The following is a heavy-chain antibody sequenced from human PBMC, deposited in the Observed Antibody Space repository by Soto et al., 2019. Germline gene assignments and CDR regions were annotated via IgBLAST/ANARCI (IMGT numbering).Heavy chain of an antibody. CDR1: GGTFSSYT. V-gene: IGHV1-69*13. D-gene: IGHD2-15*01. CDR3: ARDSGYCSGGSCQIEGPIDY. Sequence: ASVKVSCKASGGTFSSYTINWVRQAPGQGLECMGGIIPIFGSANYAQQFQGRVTITADESASTAYMELSGLRSEDTAVYYCARDSGYCSGGSCQIEGPIDYWGQGTLVTVSS. CDR2: IIPIFGSA. J-gene: IGHJ4*02.